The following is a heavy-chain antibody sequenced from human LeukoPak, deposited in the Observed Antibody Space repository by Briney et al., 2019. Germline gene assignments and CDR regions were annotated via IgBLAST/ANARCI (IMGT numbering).Heavy chain of an antibody. CDR3: ARHSGSGWQALGY. J-gene: IGHJ4*02. V-gene: IGHV1-18*04. CDR1: GYTFINYG. CDR2: TSYNGNT. D-gene: IGHD6-19*01. Sequence: AAVTLSFTASGYTFINYGISWVRQAPGLGIELMGWTSYNGNTNYAQKFQDRVTMTTDTSTTTAYMELRSLESDDTAVYYCARHSGSGWQALGYWGQGTLVTVSS.